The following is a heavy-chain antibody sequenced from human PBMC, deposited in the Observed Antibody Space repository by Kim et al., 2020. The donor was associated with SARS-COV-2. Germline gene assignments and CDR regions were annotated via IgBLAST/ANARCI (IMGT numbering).Heavy chain of an antibody. CDR2: FDPEDGET. CDR1: GYTLTELS. D-gene: IGHD5-18*01. CDR3: ATEKTAMVRSDAFDI. V-gene: IGHV1-24*01. Sequence: ASVKVSCKVSGYTLTELSMHWVRQAPGKGLEWMGGFDPEDGETIYAQKFQGRVTMTEDTSTDTAYMELSSLRSEDTAVYYCATEKTAMVRSDAFDIWGQGTMVTVSS. J-gene: IGHJ3*02.